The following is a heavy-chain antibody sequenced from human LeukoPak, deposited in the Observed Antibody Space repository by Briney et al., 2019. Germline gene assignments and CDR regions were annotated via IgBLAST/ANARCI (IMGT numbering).Heavy chain of an antibody. CDR1: GGSISGYY. Sequence: SETLSLTCTVSGGSISGYYWSWIRQSPEKGLESIGYIYYSGSTNYNPSLKSRVTISVDTSKNQFSLKLNSVTAADTAVYYCARHPRMANDGFDIWGQGTMVTVSS. J-gene: IGHJ3*02. CDR2: IYYSGST. V-gene: IGHV4-59*08. CDR3: ARHPRMANDGFDI. D-gene: IGHD5-24*01.